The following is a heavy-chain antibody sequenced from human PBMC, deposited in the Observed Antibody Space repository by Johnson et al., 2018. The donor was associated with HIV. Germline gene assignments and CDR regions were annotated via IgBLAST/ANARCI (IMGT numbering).Heavy chain of an antibody. CDR3: ASTGSGSDDAFDI. D-gene: IGHD3-10*01. Sequence: QVQLVESGGGLVKPGGSLRLSCAASGFTFSSYAMHWVRQAPGKGLEWVAVISYDGSNKYYADSVKGRFTISRDNSKNTLYLQMNSLRAEDTAVYYCASTGSGSDDAFDIWGQGTMVTVSS. CDR2: ISYDGSNK. V-gene: IGHV3-30-3*01. J-gene: IGHJ3*02. CDR1: GFTFSSYA.